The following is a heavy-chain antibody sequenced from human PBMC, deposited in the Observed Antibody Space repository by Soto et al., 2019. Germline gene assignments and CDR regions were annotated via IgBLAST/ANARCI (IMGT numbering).Heavy chain of an antibody. D-gene: IGHD6-13*01. Sequence: QLQLQESGPGLVKASETLSLTCNVSGGSISSSRSYWAWIRQPPGKGLEWIANIFYSGSTYYNPSLPSRVTVSDDTSKNQFSLKLSSVTAADTAGYYCARQRTEAEIDLWFDPWGQGPLVTVSS. CDR3: ARQRTEAEIDLWFDP. CDR2: IFYSGST. J-gene: IGHJ5*02. V-gene: IGHV4-39*01. CDR1: GGSISSSRSY.